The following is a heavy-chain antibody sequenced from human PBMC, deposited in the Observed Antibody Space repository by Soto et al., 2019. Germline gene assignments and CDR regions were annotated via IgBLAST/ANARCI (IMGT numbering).Heavy chain of an antibody. J-gene: IGHJ4*02. D-gene: IGHD6-13*01. V-gene: IGHV1-18*01. Sequence: QVQLVQSGAEVKKPGASVKVSCKASGYTFTNYGISWVRQAPGQGLEWMGWISTYNSNANYAQNFQGRVTMTTDTSTSTAYREVRSLRSDDTAMYYCARARWGYTTSWYNYFDYWGQGTVVTVSS. CDR1: GYTFTNYG. CDR3: ARARWGYTTSWYNYFDY. CDR2: ISTYNSNA.